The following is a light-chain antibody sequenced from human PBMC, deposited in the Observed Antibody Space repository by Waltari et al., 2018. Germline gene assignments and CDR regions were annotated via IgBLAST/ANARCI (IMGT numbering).Light chain of an antibody. CDR1: QTVLYSSNNNNY. CDR3: QQYNTYPWT. Sequence: DIVMAQSPDSLAVSLGERATINCKSSQTVLYSSNNNNYLAWYQQKPGQPPKLLIYWASTRASGVPDRFSGSGSGTDFTLTISSLQPDDFAAYYCQQYNTYPWTFGQGTKVEIK. J-gene: IGKJ1*01. CDR2: WAS. V-gene: IGKV4-1*01.